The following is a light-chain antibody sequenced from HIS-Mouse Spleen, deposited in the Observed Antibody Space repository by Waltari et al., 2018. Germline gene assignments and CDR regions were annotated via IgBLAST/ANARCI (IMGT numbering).Light chain of an antibody. CDR2: LGS. V-gene: IGKV2-28*01. J-gene: IGKJ3*01. CDR3: MQALQTPFT. CDR1: QSLLHGNGYNY. Sequence: DIVMTQSPLSLPVTPGEPASISCSSSQSLLHGNGYNYLDWYLQKPGQSPQLLIYLGSNRASGVPDRFSGSGSGTDFTLKISRVEAEDVGVYYCMQALQTPFTFGPGTKVDIK.